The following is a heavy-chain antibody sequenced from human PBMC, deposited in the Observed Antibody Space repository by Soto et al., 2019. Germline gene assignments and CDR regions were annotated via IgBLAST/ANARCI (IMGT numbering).Heavy chain of an antibody. CDR3: ARDPGYCTNGVCPIFDF. CDR2: IYHGGRT. Sequence: LETLSLTCTVSGDSGTNYFWSWMRQPPGKGLEWIGHIYHGGRTNYSPSLRSRVTMSLDSSKNQFSLNLSSVTAADTAVYFCARDPGYCTNGVCPIFDFWGQGLLVTVSS. V-gene: IGHV4-59*02. D-gene: IGHD2-8*01. CDR1: GDSGTNYF. J-gene: IGHJ4*02.